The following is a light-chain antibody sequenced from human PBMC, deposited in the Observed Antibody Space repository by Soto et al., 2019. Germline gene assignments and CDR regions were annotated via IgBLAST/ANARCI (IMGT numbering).Light chain of an antibody. V-gene: IGLV1-44*01. CDR3: TAWDGSLNGRV. CDR1: ISNIGTNA. CDR2: YTN. J-gene: IGLJ3*02. Sequence: QSVLTQPPSAAGTPGQRVTISCSGSISNIGTNAVNWYQQLPGTAPKLLIYYTNQRPSGIPDRFSGSKSGTSASLDNSGLQSEDEADYYCTAWDGSLNGRVFGGGTKLTVL.